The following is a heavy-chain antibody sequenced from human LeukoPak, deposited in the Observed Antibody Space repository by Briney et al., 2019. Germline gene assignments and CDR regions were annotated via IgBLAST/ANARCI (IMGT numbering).Heavy chain of an antibody. Sequence: GGSLRLSCAASGFTFSDYYMSWIRQAPGKGLEWVTYISGSSSYTNYADSVKGRFTISRDNAKNSLYLQMNSLRAEDTAVYYCARHGLYDSSDYWTFQHWGQGTLVTVSS. V-gene: IGHV3-11*06. CDR3: ARHGLYDSSDYWTFQH. CDR1: GFTFSDYY. CDR2: ISGSSSYT. J-gene: IGHJ1*01. D-gene: IGHD3-22*01.